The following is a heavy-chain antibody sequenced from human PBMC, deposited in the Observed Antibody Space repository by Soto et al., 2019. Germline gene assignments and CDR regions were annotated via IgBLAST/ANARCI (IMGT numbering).Heavy chain of an antibody. CDR2: ISYDGSNK. CDR1: GFTFSRYA. CDR3: ARDKSGMGPEKHFYGMDV. J-gene: IGHJ6*02. D-gene: IGHD6-25*01. V-gene: IGHV3-30-3*01. Sequence: QVQLVESGGGVVQPGRSLRLSCAAAGFTFSRYAMHWVRQAPGRGLEGVAVISYDGSNKFYGDSVKGRFTISRDNSKDTLSLQMNSLRDEDSAVYYCARDKSGMGPEKHFYGMDVWGQGTTVTVSS.